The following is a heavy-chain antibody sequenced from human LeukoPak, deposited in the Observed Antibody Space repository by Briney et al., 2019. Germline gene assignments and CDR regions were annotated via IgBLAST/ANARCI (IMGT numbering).Heavy chain of an antibody. CDR3: ARWILEDDDAFDI. V-gene: IGHV4-31*03. Sequence: SQTLSLTCTVSGGSISSGGYYWSWIRQHPGEGREGIGYIYYSGSPYYHPSLQSRVTISVDTYKNQFSLKLRSVTAADTAVYYCARWILEDDDAFDIWGQGTMVTVSS. J-gene: IGHJ3*02. CDR2: IYYSGSP. D-gene: IGHD3-3*01. CDR1: GGSISSGGYY.